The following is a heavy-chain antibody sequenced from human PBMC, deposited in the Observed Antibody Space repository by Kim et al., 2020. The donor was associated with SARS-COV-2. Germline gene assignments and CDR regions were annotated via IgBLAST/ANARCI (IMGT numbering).Heavy chain of an antibody. CDR2: IKQDGSEK. D-gene: IGHD3-22*01. V-gene: IGHV3-7*01. Sequence: GGSLRLSCAASGFTFSSYWMSWVRQAPGKGLEWVANIKQDGSEKYYVDSVKGRFTISRDNAKNSLYLQMNSLRAEDTAVYYCARAVQYYYDSSGYSPPLDYWGQGTLVTVSS. J-gene: IGHJ4*02. CDR1: GFTFSSYW. CDR3: ARAVQYYYDSSGYSPPLDY.